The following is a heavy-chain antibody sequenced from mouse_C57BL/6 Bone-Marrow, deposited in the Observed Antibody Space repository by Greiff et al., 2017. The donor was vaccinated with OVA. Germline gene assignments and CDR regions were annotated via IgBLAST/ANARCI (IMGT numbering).Heavy chain of an antibody. D-gene: IGHD4-1*01. Sequence: VQLQQSGAELVRPGPSVKMSCKASGYTFTNYYINWVKQRPGQGLEWIARIYPGSGNTYYNEKFKGKATLTAEKSSSTAYMQLSSLTSEDSAVYFCARGALWDVYYFDYWGQGTTLTVSS. J-gene: IGHJ2*01. CDR3: ARGALWDVYYFDY. CDR2: IYPGSGNT. CDR1: GYTFTNYY. V-gene: IGHV1-76*01.